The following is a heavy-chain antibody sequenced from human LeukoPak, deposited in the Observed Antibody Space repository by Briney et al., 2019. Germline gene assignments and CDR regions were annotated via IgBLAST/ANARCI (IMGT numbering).Heavy chain of an antibody. CDR2: ISYDGSKK. J-gene: IGHJ3*02. Sequence: GGGLRLSRAASEFTLNTYGMHRGRQAPGQGVEGVAPISYDGSKKYYADSVKGRFTISRDNSETTLYLQMNSLRPEDTAVYHCAKGRKQWWTFDVLDMWGQGTVVTVSS. D-gene: IGHD2-8*01. V-gene: IGHV3-30*18. CDR1: EFTLNTYG. CDR3: AKGRKQWWTFDVLDM.